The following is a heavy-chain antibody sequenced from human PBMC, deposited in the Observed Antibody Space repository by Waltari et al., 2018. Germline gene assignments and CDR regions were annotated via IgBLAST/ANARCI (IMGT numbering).Heavy chain of an antibody. J-gene: IGHJ4*02. CDR2: IRHKAISGTA. CDR3: ARARSGSYLVDY. D-gene: IGHD1-26*01. CDR1: GFTFGDYT. V-gene: IGHV3-49*03. Sequence: EVQLLESGGGLVQPGRSLRLSCTGSGFTFGDYTLSWFRQAPGKGLEWVVFIRHKAISGTAEYAASVKGRFTISRDDSNSIAYLQMNSLKTEDTAVYYCARARSGSYLVDYWGQGTLVTVSS.